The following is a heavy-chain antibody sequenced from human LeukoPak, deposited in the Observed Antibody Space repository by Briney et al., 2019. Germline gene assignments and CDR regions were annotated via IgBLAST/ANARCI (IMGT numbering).Heavy chain of an antibody. CDR3: ARGGSHSNDAFYI. J-gene: IGHJ3*02. V-gene: IGHV3-15*05. CDR1: GFTFSNAW. CDR2: IKSKTDGGTT. Sequence: GGSLRLSCAASGFTFSNAWMSWVRQAPGKGLEWVGRIKSKTDGGTTDYAAPVKGRFTMSRDNAKNTLYLQMNSLRAEDTAVYYCARGGSHSNDAFYIWGQGTMVTVSS. D-gene: IGHD3-10*01.